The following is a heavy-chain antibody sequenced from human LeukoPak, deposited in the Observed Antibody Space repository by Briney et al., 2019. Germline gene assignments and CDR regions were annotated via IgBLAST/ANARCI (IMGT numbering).Heavy chain of an antibody. CDR1: GHTFTSYD. J-gene: IGHJ4*02. D-gene: IGHD1-14*01. V-gene: IGHV1-24*01. CDR3: ATSPGFDY. CDR2: FDPEDGET. Sequence: ASVKVSCKASGHTFTSYDINWVRQAPGKGLEWMGGFDPEDGETIYAPKFQGRVTMTEDTSTDTAYMEVTSLRSEDTAVYYCATSPGFDYWGQGTLVTVSS.